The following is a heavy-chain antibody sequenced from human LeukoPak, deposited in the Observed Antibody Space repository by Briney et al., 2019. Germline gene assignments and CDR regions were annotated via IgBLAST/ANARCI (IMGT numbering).Heavy chain of an antibody. J-gene: IGHJ4*02. D-gene: IGHD3-9*01. CDR1: GFTFSSYS. CDR2: ISSSSSTI. Sequence: PGGSLRLSCAASGFTFSSYSMNWVRQAPGKGLEWVSYISSSSSTIYYADSVKGRFTISRDNAKNSLYLQMNSLRAEDTAVYYCAREPTIRPSSHYFDYWGQGTLVTVSS. CDR3: AREPTIRPSSHYFDY. V-gene: IGHV3-48*04.